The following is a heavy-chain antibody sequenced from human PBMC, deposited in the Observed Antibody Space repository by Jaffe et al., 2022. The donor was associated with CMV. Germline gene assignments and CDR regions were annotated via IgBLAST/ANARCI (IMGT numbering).Heavy chain of an antibody. J-gene: IGHJ4*02. Sequence: EVQVVESGGGLVQPGGSLRLSCAASGFTFSNFWMSWVRQAPGKGLEWVASIKEDGSDKYYVDSVKGRFTISRDNAKSSLWLQMSSLRAEDTAVYYCASIHLGYWGQGTQVTVSS. V-gene: IGHV3-7*01. CDR3: ASIHLGY. CDR1: GFTFSNFW. CDR2: IKEDGSDK.